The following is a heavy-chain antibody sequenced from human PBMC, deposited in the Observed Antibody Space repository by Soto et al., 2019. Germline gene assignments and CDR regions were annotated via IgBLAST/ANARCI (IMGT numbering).Heavy chain of an antibody. CDR2: IYWDDDK. CDR3: AHSDGSGSLTHTFDY. V-gene: IGHV2-5*02. CDR1: GFSLSTRAVS. J-gene: IGHJ4*02. Sequence: QITLKESGPTLVKPTQTLTLTCTFSGFSLSTRAVSVGWIRQPPGKALEWLALIYWDDDKRYSPSLKSRLTITEDTSKNQVVLTITSMDTVDTATYYCAHSDGSGSLTHTFDYWGQGTLVTVSS. D-gene: IGHD3-10*01.